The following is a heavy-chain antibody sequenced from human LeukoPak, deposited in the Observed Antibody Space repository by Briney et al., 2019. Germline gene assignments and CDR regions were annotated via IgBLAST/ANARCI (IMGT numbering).Heavy chain of an antibody. J-gene: IGHJ4*02. CDR2: ISSNGGST. CDR3: ARKSGSYYEAGLDY. CDR1: GFTFSSYA. V-gene: IGHV3-64*01. Sequence: GGSLRLSCAASGFTFSSYAMHWARQAPGKGLKYVSAISSNGGSTYYANSVKGRFTISRDNSKNTLSLQMGSLRAEDMAVYYCARKSGSYYEAGLDYWGQGTLVTVSS. D-gene: IGHD1-26*01.